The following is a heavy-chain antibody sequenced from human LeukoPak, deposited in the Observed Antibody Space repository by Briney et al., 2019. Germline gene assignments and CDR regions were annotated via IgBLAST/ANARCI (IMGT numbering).Heavy chain of an antibody. J-gene: IGHJ6*02. CDR1: GFTFSSYW. CDR2: IKQDGSEK. D-gene: IGHD3-10*01. V-gene: IGHV3-7*01. Sequence: GGSLRLSCAASGFTFSSYWMSWVRQAPGKGLEWVANIKQDGSEKYYVDSVKGRFTISRDNAKNSLYLQMNSLRAEDTAVYYCARGSRFGFGPLYYYYYGMDVWGQGTTVTVSS. CDR3: ARGSRFGFGPLYYYYYGMDV.